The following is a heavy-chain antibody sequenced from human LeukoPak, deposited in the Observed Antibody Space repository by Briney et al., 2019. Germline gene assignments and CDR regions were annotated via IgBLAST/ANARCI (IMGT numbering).Heavy chain of an antibody. CDR3: VKDGLYSSSWYDFDY. CDR1: GFTFNSHA. J-gene: IGHJ4*02. Sequence: GGSLRLSCAASGFTFNSHAISWVRQAPGKGLEWVSAVSGSGSGTSYADSVKGRFTISRDNSKDTLYLQMNSLRAEDTAAYYCVKDGLYSSSWYDFDYWGQGTLVTVSS. CDR2: VSGSGSGT. V-gene: IGHV3-23*01. D-gene: IGHD6-13*01.